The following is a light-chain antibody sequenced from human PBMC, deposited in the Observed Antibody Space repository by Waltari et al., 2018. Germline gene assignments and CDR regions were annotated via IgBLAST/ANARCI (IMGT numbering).Light chain of an antibody. Sequence: QSALTQPASVSGSPGQSITISCTGSSSDVGNYNFVSWYQPHPDEAPKLVIYEGSKRPSGISIRFSGSKSGNTASLTISRLQAEDEADYYCCSYAGSRTPWVFGGGTRVTVL. J-gene: IGLJ3*02. CDR1: SSDVGNYNF. CDR3: CSYAGSRTPWV. CDR2: EGS. V-gene: IGLV2-23*01.